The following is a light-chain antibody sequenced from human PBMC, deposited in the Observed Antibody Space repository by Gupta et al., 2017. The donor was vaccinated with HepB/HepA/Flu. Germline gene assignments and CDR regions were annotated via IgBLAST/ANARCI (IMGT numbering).Light chain of an antibody. J-gene: IGKJ5*01. CDR1: QNINSK. V-gene: IGKV1-39*01. CDR3: QQSYRTPPIT. CDR2: GSS. Sequence: DIQVTQSPFSLSASVGDRVTITCRASQNINSKLNWYQKQPGKAPKLLIYGSSSLQNGVPSRFSGGGFGTEFTLTISSLQPEDFATYYCQQSYRTPPITFDQGTRLDIK.